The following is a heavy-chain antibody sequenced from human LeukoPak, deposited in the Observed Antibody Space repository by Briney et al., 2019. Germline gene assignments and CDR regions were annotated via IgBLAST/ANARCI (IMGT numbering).Heavy chain of an antibody. CDR1: GFTFSSYSM. Sequence: GSLRLSCAASGFTFSSYSMNWVRQPPGKGLEWIGEIYHSGSTNYNPSLKSRVTISVDKSKNQFSLKLSSVTAADTAVYYCARGVTAAAGGGVDYWGQGTLVTVSS. V-gene: IGHV4-4*02. CDR3: ARGVTAAAGGGVDY. D-gene: IGHD6-13*01. CDR2: IYHSGST. J-gene: IGHJ4*02.